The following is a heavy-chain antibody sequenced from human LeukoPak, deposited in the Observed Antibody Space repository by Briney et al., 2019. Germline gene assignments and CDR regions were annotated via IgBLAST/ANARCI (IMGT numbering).Heavy chain of an antibody. J-gene: IGHJ4*02. V-gene: IGHV4-59*01. CDR2: IHYSGST. CDR3: ARESHPSHCSSTSCYTGIDY. CDR1: GGSISSYY. D-gene: IGHD2-2*02. Sequence: SETLSLTCTVSGGSISSYYWSWIRQPPGKGLEWIGYIHYSGSTNYNPSLKSRVTISVDTSKNQFPLELSSVTAADTAVYYCARESHPSHCSSTSCYTGIDYWGQGTLVTVSP.